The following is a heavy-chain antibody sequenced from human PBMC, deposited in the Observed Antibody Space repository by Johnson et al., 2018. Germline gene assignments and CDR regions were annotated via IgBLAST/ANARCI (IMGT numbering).Heavy chain of an antibody. CDR2: ISWEGGRT. CDR3: AKGPYSSSNYYYYYMDV. J-gene: IGHJ6*03. Sequence: VRLVESGGVVVQHGGSLRLSCAASGFTFDDYTMHWVRQAPGKGLEGVCLISWEGGRTSYADSVKGRYTISSDNSKNSLYLQMNSLRTEDTALYYCAKGPYSSSNYYYYYMDVWGKGTTVTVSS. CDR1: GFTFDDYT. V-gene: IGHV3-43*01. D-gene: IGHD6-6*01.